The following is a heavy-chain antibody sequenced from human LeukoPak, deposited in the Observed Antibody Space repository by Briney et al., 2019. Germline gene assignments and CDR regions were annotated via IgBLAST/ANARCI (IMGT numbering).Heavy chain of an antibody. CDR1: GGSFSGYY. CDR2: INHSGST. D-gene: IGHD3-10*01. Sequence: SETLSLTCAVYGGSFSGYYRSWIRQPPGKGLEWIGEINHSGSTNYNPSLKSRVTISVDTSKNQFSLKLSSVTAADTAVYYCASIGGSGSYSSDYWGQGTLVTVSS. CDR3: ASIGGSGSYSSDY. V-gene: IGHV4-34*01. J-gene: IGHJ4*02.